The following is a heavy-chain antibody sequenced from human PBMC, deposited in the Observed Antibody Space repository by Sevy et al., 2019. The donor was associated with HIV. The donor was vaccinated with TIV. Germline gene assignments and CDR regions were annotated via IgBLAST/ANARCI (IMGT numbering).Heavy chain of an antibody. CDR2: ISAFNGDK. D-gene: IGHD2-15*01. J-gene: IGHJ4*02. V-gene: IGHV1-18*01. CDR3: ARSYSSGGRCYSLAY. Sequence: ASVKVSCKASGYTFTSYTITWVRQAPGQGLEWMGRISAFNGDKNHAQKFQGRVTMTTDTSTSTAYMELRSLRSDDTAVYYCARSYSSGGRCYSLAYWGQGTLVTVSS. CDR1: GYTFTSYT.